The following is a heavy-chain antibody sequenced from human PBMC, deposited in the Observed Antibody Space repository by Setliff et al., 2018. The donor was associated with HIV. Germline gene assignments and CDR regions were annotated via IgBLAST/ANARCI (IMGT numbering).Heavy chain of an antibody. D-gene: IGHD2-2*01. J-gene: IGHJ4*02. CDR2: IIPILGIA. CDR1: GATFSSYG. CDR3: ARERRVDIAVVPAAKGTFDY. Sequence: SVKVSCKASGATFSSYGISWVRQVPGQGLEWMGGIIPILGIANYAQKFQDRVTITADKSTSTAYMELSSLRSEDTAVYFCARERRVDIAVVPAAKGTFDYWGQGTLVTVSS. V-gene: IGHV1-69*10.